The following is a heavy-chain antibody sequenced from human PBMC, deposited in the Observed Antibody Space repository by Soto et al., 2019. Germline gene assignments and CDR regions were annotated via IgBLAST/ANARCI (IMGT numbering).Heavy chain of an antibody. V-gene: IGHV3-48*01. J-gene: IGHJ6*03. CDR1: GFTFSSYS. Sequence: GGSLRLSCAASGFTFSSYSMNWVRQAPGKGLEWVSYISSSSSTIYYADSVKGRFTISRDNAKNSLYLQMNSLRAEDTAVYYCARENGLLRNYYYYYMDVWGKGTTVTVSS. D-gene: IGHD1-1*01. CDR2: ISSSSSTI. CDR3: ARENGLLRNYYYYYMDV.